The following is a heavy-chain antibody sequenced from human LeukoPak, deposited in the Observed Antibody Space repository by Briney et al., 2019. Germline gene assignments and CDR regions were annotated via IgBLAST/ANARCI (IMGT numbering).Heavy chain of an antibody. CDR3: AKDSSYCNSLSCHFGGMDV. J-gene: IGHJ6*02. V-gene: IGHV3-9*01. CDR2: ISWNSYSI. CDR1: GFSFGEYA. D-gene: IGHD2-2*01. Sequence: GRSLRLSCAASGFSFGEYAMHWVRQAPGKGLEWVSGISWNSYSIGYADSVKGRFTISRDNAKNSLYLQMTSLRAEDTALYYCAKDSSYCNSLSCHFGGMDVWGQGTTVSVSS.